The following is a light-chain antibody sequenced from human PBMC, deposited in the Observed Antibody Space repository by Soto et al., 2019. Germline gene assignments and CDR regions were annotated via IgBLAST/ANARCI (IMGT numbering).Light chain of an antibody. J-gene: IGKJ4*01. CDR3: HYYGSSPLT. Sequence: ESVLTQSPGTLSLSPGERATLSCRASQSVGSSYVAWYQQKPGQAPRLLIFGASSRATGIPDRFSGSGSGTDFTLTISRLEPEDFAVYYCHYYGSSPLTFGGGTKVDIK. V-gene: IGKV3-20*01. CDR2: GAS. CDR1: QSVGSSY.